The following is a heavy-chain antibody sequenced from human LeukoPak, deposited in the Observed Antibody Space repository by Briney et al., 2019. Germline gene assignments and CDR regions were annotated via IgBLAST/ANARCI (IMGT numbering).Heavy chain of an antibody. J-gene: IGHJ5*02. D-gene: IGHD6-13*01. V-gene: IGHV3-23*01. CDR2: ISGGGGSI. Sequence: GGSLRLSCATSGFTFSSYAMSCVRQAPGKGLEWVSTISGGGGSIYYADSVKGRFTISRDNSRNTLYLQMNSLRAEDTAVYYCAKDEAAAGTKMNWFDPWGQGTLVTVSS. CDR1: GFTFSSYA. CDR3: AKDEAAAGTKMNWFDP.